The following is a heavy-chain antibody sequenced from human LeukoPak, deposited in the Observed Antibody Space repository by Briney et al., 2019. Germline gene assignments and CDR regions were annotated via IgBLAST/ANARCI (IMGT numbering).Heavy chain of an antibody. CDR3: ARESYYGSGIDY. CDR2: IYYSGNT. J-gene: IGHJ4*02. CDR1: GDSISTSNSY. Sequence: SETLSLTCTVSGDSISTSNSYWGWIRQPPGKGLEWIGSIYYSGNTYYNASLKSRVTISVDTSKNQFSLKLSSVTAADTAVYYCARESYYGSGIDYWGQGTLVTVSS. D-gene: IGHD3-10*01. V-gene: IGHV4-39*07.